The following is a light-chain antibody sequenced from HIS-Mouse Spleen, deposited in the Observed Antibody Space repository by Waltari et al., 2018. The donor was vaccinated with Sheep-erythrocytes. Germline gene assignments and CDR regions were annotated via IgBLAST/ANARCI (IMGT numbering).Light chain of an antibody. CDR3: SSYAGSNNWV. CDR1: RSDVGGYNY. V-gene: IGLV2-8*01. J-gene: IGLJ3*02. CDR2: EVS. Sequence: QSALTQLRSVSGSPGQSVTISCTGTRSDVGGYNYVSWYQQHPGKAPKLMIYEVSKRPSGVPDRFSGSKSGNTASLTVSGLQAEDEADYYCSSYAGSNNWVFGGGTKLTVL.